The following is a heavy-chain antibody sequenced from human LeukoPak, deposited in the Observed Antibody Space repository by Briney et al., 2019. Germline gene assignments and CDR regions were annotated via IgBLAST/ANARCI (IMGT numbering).Heavy chain of an antibody. CDR3: ARRTRAWSGYYGGFDY. J-gene: IGHJ4*02. V-gene: IGHV4-39*01. CDR1: GGSISSSSYY. D-gene: IGHD3-3*01. Sequence: SETLSLTCTVSGGSISSSSYYWGWIRQPPGKGLEWIGSIYYSGSTYYNPSLKGRVTISVDTSKNQFSLKLSSVTAADTAVYYCARRTRAWSGYYGGFDYWGQGTLVTVSS. CDR2: IYYSGST.